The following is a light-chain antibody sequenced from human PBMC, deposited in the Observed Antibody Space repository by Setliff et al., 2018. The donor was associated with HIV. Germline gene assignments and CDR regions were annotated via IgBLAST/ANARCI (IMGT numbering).Light chain of an antibody. V-gene: IGLV1-44*01. CDR1: SSNIGSNV. CDR3: AAWDDSLNGVI. CDR2: SNS. Sequence: PSASGTPGQRVTISCSGSSSNIGSNVVNWYQQFPGTAPKLLINSNSQRPSGVPDRFSGSKSGTSSSLAISGLQSEDEADYYCAAWDDSLNGVIFGGGTKVTVL. J-gene: IGLJ2*01.